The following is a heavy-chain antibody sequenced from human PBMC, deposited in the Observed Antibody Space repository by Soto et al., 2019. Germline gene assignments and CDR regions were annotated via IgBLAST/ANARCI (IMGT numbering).Heavy chain of an antibody. CDR2: VKSKNNGGTT. J-gene: IGHJ4*01. CDR3: PTDSYIPSIIVRFDY. D-gene: IGHD2-21*01. CDR1: GCTFVNAG. V-gene: IGHV3-15*07. Sequence: GGPLRLSWGAAGCTFVNAGSNCVIKAPGKGLEWVGRVKSKNNGGTTDFAAPVKGRFAISRDDSKNMVYLEMNSLQAEDTAMYYGPTDSYIPSIIVRFDYWGHGTLVTV.